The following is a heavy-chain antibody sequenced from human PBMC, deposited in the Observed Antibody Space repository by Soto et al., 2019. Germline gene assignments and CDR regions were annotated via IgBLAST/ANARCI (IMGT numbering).Heavy chain of an antibody. CDR1: GFTFINYC. Sequence: EVQLVESGGGLVKPGGSLRLSCAASGFTFINYCMSWVRQAPGKGLEWVANIKQDGSQKWYVDSVKGRFTISRDNAKKSLLWQMNRLRVVDTAVYYCAREDYHDASGPFSDAFDVWGQGTMLTVSS. CDR3: AREDYHDASGPFSDAFDV. V-gene: IGHV3-7*04. CDR2: IKQDGSQK. J-gene: IGHJ3*01. D-gene: IGHD3-22*01.